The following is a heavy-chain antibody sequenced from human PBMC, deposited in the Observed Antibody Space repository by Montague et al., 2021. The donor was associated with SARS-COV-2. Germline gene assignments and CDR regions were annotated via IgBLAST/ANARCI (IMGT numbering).Heavy chain of an antibody. J-gene: IGHJ3*02. Sequence: SETLSLTCTVSGGSISSYYCSWIRQPPGKGLEWIVNIYYSGSTNXNPSLRSRVTISLDTSKNQFSLKLSSVTAADTAVYYCARGSSWFGSGFDIWGQGTMVTVSS. CDR2: IYYSGST. D-gene: IGHD6-13*01. V-gene: IGHV4-59*01. CDR1: GGSISSYY. CDR3: ARGSSWFGSGFDI.